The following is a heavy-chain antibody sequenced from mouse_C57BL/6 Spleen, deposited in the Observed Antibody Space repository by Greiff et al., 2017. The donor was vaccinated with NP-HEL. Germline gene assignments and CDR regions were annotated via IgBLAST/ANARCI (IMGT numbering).Heavy chain of an antibody. Sequence: VHLVESGPELVKPGASVKISCKASGYAFSSSWMNWVKQRPGKGLEWIGRIYPGDGDTNYNGKFKGKATLTADKSSSTAYMQLSSLTSEDSAVYFCARSSNKFAYWGQGTLVTVSA. V-gene: IGHV1-82*01. D-gene: IGHD2-5*01. J-gene: IGHJ3*01. CDR2: IYPGDGDT. CDR1: GYAFSSSW. CDR3: ARSSNKFAY.